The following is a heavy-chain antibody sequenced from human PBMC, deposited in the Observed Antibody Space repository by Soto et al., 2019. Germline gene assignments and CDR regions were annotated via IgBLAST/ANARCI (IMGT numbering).Heavy chain of an antibody. D-gene: IGHD5-12*01. CDR1: GFTFCQYA. V-gene: IGHV3-23*01. Sequence: GGSQSLSFETSGFTFCQYAMSSVPQASGRGLEWVSIISATAKTTYHADSVKGRFTISRDNSKNTLYLQMNSLRVEDTALYCCAKGVRWLPYMDVWGKGTTVTVS. CDR3: AKGVRWLPYMDV. CDR2: ISATAKTT. J-gene: IGHJ6*03.